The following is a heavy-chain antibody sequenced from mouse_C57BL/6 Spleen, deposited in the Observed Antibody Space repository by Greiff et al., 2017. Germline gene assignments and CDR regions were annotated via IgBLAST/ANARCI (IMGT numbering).Heavy chain of an antibody. CDR3: TRNYGNRYAMDY. Sequence: QVQLQQSGAELVRPGASVTLSCKASGYTFPDYEMHWVKQTPVHGLEWIGAIDPETGGTAYNQKFKGKAILPARNSSSTAYMELRSLTSEDSADYYYTRNYGNRYAMDYWGQGTSVTVSS. J-gene: IGHJ4*01. CDR1: GYTFPDYE. CDR2: IDPETGGT. V-gene: IGHV1-15*01. D-gene: IGHD2-1*01.